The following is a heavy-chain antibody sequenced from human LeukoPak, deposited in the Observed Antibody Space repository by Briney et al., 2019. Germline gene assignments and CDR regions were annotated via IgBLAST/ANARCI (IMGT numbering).Heavy chain of an antibody. CDR2: INHSGST. J-gene: IGHJ4*02. Sequence: PSETLSLTCTVSGGSISSYYWSWIRQPPGKGLEWIGEINHSGSTNYNPSLKSRVTISVDTSKNQFSLKLSSVTAADTAVYYCARDLPAAMDYWGQGTLVTVSS. D-gene: IGHD2-2*01. V-gene: IGHV4-34*01. CDR1: GGSISSYY. CDR3: ARDLPAAMDY.